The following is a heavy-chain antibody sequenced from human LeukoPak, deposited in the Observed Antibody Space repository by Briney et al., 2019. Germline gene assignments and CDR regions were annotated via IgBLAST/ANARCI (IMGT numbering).Heavy chain of an antibody. CDR3: ARVKYDIVTGYYIPHAFDI. V-gene: IGHV1-18*03. CDR2: ITAYNGNR. Sequence: GASVKVSCKTSGYSFITYGISWVRQAPGQGLEWMGWITAYNGNRKYAQKVQDRVTMTTDTSTSTAYMELRSLRADDMAVYYCARVKYDIVTGYYIPHAFDIWGQGTMVTVSS. D-gene: IGHD3-9*01. J-gene: IGHJ3*02. CDR1: GYSFITYG.